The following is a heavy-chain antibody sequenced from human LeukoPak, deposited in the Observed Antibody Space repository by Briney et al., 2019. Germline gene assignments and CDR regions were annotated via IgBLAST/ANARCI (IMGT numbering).Heavy chain of an antibody. CDR3: ARGEYYSDTSSYFDY. D-gene: IGHD3-22*01. V-gene: IGHV3-30*03. CDR2: ISYDGSNK. CDR1: GFTFSSYG. Sequence: GRSLRLSCAASGFTFSSYGMNWVRQAPGKGLEWVAVISYDGSNKYYADSVKGRFTISRDNSKNTLFVQMSSLRAEDTAVYYCARGEYYSDTSSYFDYWGQGTLVTVSS. J-gene: IGHJ4*02.